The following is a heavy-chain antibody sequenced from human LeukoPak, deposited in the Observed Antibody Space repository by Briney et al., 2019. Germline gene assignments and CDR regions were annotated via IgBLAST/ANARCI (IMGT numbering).Heavy chain of an antibody. CDR2: IYYSGST. D-gene: IGHD3-22*01. V-gene: IGHV4-59*01. J-gene: IGHJ4*02. CDR3: ARSSESYDSSGYYSYYFDY. Sequence: SETLSLTCTVSGGSISSYYWSWIRQPPGKGLEWIGFIYYSGSTHYKPSLKSRGTISVDTSKNQYSLKLSSATAADTAVYYCARSSESYDSSGYYSYYFDYWGQGTLVTVSS. CDR1: GGSISSYY.